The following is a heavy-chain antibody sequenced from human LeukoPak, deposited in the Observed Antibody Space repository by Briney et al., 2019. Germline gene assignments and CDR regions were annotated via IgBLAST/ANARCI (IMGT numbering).Heavy chain of an antibody. Sequence: ASVKVSCKASGGTFSSYAISWVRQAPGQGLEWMGWINSNTGGTNYVQKFQGRVTMTRDTSISTLYMELSSLRSDDTAVYYCARDLGITCISTSCPPDYWGQRTLVTVSS. CDR3: ARDLGITCISTSCPPDY. V-gene: IGHV1-2*02. CDR2: INSNTGGT. CDR1: GGTFSSYA. J-gene: IGHJ4*02. D-gene: IGHD2-2*01.